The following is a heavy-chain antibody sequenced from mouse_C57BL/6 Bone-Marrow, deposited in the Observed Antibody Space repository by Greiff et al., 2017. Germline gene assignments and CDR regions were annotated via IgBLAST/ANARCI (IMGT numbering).Heavy chain of an antibody. CDR2: IDPSDSET. V-gene: IGHV1-52*01. D-gene: IGHD1-1*01. Sequence: VQLQQPGAELVRPGSSVKLSCKASGYTFTSYWMHWVKQRPIQGLEWIGNIDPSDSETHYNQKFKDKATLTVDKSSSTAYMQRSSLTSEDSAVYYCARSITTSHWFAYWGQGTLVTVSA. J-gene: IGHJ3*01. CDR3: ARSITTSHWFAY. CDR1: GYTFTSYW.